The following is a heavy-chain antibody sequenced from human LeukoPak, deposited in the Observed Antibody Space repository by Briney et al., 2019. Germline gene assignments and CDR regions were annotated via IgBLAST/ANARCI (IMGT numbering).Heavy chain of an antibody. CDR3: ARASSRIAARHRWFDP. V-gene: IGHV4-34*01. CDR1: GGSFSGYY. D-gene: IGHD6-6*01. J-gene: IGHJ5*02. Sequence: SETLSLTCAVYGGSFSGYYWSWIRQPPGKGLEWIGEINHSESTNYNPSLKSRVTISVDTSKNQFSLKLSSVTAADTAVYYCARASSRIAARHRWFDPWGQGTLVTVSS. CDR2: INHSEST.